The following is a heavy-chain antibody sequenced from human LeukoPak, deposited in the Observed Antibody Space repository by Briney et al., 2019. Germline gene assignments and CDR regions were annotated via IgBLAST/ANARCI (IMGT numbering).Heavy chain of an antibody. D-gene: IGHD3-3*01. CDR3: AKSFARGYYYYYRDV. CDR1: GGSFSGYY. J-gene: IGHJ6*03. V-gene: IGHV4-34*01. CDR2: INHSGST. Sequence: SETLSLTCAVYGGSFSGYYWSWIRQPPGKGLEWIGEINHSGSTNYNPSLKSRVTISVDTCQNQFSLKLSSVTAADTAVYYFAKSFARGYYYYYRDVWGKGTTVTVS.